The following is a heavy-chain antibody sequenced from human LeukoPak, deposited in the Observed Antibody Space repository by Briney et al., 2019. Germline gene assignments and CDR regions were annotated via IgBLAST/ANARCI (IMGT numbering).Heavy chain of an antibody. CDR3: ATSYDSKAAPYDV. CDR2: IYPSGST. D-gene: IGHD3-3*01. V-gene: IGHV4-4*09. CDR1: GGSISSYC. J-gene: IGHJ4*02. Sequence: TSETLSLTCTVSGGSISSYCWSWVRQPPGKGLEWIGYIYPSGSTDYNPSLRSRVTMSVGTSKSQLSMELRYLTAADTAMYYCATSYDSKAAPYDVWGQGTLVTVPS.